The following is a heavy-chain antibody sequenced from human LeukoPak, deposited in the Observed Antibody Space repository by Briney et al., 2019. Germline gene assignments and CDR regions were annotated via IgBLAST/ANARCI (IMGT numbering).Heavy chain of an antibody. Sequence: ASVKVSCKASGGTFSSYAISWVRQAPGQGLEWMGGIIPIFGTANYAQKFQGRVTITADESTSTAYMELSSLRPEDTAVYYCARAPDFDWSHLYYFDYWGQGTLVTVSS. CDR2: IIPIFGTA. V-gene: IGHV1-69*01. CDR3: ARAPDFDWSHLYYFDY. CDR1: GGTFSSYA. J-gene: IGHJ4*02. D-gene: IGHD3-9*01.